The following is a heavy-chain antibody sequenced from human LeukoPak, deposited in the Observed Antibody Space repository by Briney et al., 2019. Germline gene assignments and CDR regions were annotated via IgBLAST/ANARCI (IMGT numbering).Heavy chain of an antibody. D-gene: IGHD1-20*01. V-gene: IGHV3-7*01. J-gene: IGHJ6*02. CDR3: ASNWNYIRGYGMDV. Sequence: GGSLRLSCAASGFTFNSYWVSWVRQAPGKRLQWVANINQDGTEKHYVDSVRSRFSISRDNAKNSLYLQMNSLRAEDTAVYYCASNWNYIRGYGMDVWGQGTTVTVSS. CDR1: GFTFNSYW. CDR2: INQDGTEK.